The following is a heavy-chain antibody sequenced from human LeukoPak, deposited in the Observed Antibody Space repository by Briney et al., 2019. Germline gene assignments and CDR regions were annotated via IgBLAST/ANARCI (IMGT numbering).Heavy chain of an antibody. D-gene: IGHD3-22*01. J-gene: IGHJ4*02. CDR2: IYTSGST. CDR3: ARDGTRYYDSSGYDY. Sequence: ASETLSLTCTVSGGSISSYYWSWIRQPAGKGLEWIGRIYTSGSTNYNPSLKSRVTMSVDTSKNQFSLKLSSVTAADTAVYYCARDGTRYYDSSGYDYWGQGSLVTVSS. V-gene: IGHV4-4*07. CDR1: GGSISSYY.